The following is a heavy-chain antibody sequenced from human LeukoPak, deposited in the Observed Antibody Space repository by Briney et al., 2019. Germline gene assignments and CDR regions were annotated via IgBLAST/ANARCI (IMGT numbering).Heavy chain of an antibody. CDR1: GRSISSYY. V-gene: IGHV4-59*08. Sequence: PETLSLTCTVSGRSISSYYRSWIRQPPGKGLEWVGYIYYSGSTNYNPSLQSRVTISVDPSKNQFSLKLSSVAAADTAVYYCSRSRIQLWSPFDYWGRGTLVTVSS. J-gene: IGHJ4*02. D-gene: IGHD5-18*01. CDR2: IYYSGST. CDR3: SRSRIQLWSPFDY.